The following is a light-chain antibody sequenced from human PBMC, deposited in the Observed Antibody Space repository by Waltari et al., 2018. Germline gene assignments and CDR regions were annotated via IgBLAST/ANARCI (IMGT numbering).Light chain of an antibody. CDR1: SPNIGSTSN. J-gene: IGLJ2*01. V-gene: IGLV1-40*01. CDR2: DDS. CDR3: QSYDSGLNGLF. Sequence: QSVLTQPPSVSGAPGQRVTISCTGSSPNIGSTSNLPWYQQVPGRAPKLLIYDDSHRPSGVPDRFSGSKSGTSASLAITGLQAEDEAEYFCQSYDSGLNGLFFGGGTKVTVL.